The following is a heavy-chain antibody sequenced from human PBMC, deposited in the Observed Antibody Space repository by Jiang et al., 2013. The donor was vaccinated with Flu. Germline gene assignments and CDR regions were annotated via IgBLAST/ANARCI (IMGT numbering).Heavy chain of an antibody. V-gene: IGHV4-59*01. CDR1: GGSISSYY. CDR2: IYYSGST. D-gene: IGHD3-16*02. CDR3: ARGMDDYVWGSYRRGAFDI. J-gene: IGHJ3*02. Sequence: PGLVKPSETLSLTCTVSGGSISSYYWSWIRQPPGKGLEWIGYIYYSGSTNYNPSLKSRVTISVDTSKNQFSLKLSSVTAADTAVYYCARGMDDYVWGSYRRGAFDIWGQGTMVTVSS.